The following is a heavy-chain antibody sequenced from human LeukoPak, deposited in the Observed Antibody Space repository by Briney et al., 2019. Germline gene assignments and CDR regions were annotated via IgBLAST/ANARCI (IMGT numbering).Heavy chain of an antibody. CDR3: ARDRYYDSSGYYISGLDY. V-gene: IGHV3-33*01. CDR2: IWYDGSNK. Sequence: GRSLRLSCAASGFTFSSYGMHWVRQAPGKGLEWVAVIWYDGSNKYYADSVKGRFTISRDNSKNTLYLQMNSLRAEDTAVYYCARDRYYDSSGYYISGLDYWGQGTLVTVSS. D-gene: IGHD3-22*01. J-gene: IGHJ4*02. CDR1: GFTFSSYG.